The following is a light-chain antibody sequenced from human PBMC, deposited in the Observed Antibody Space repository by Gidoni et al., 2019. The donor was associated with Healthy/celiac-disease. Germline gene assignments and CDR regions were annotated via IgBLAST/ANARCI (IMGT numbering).Light chain of an antibody. J-gene: IGLJ1*01. CDR1: SSNSGAGYD. Sequence: SVLTQPPSASGAPGQRVTISCTGSSSNSGAGYDVHWYQPLPGTAPKLLIYGNSNRPSGVPDRFSGSKSGPSASLAITGLQAEDEADYYCKSYDSSLSGYVFGTGTKVTVL. CDR3: KSYDSSLSGYV. V-gene: IGLV1-40*01. CDR2: GNS.